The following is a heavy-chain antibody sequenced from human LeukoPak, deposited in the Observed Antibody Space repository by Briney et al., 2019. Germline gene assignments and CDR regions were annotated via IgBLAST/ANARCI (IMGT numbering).Heavy chain of an antibody. CDR2: IKSKTDGGTT. CDR1: GFTFTNAW. CDR3: ATEYYGAYNF. J-gene: IGHJ4*02. Sequence: KPGGSLRLSCAASGFTFTNAWMSWVRQAPGKGLEWVGHIKSKTDGGTTDYAAPVKGRFTISRDDSKDTVYLQMDSLKTEDIAVYYCATEYYGAYNFWGQGALVTVSS. V-gene: IGHV3-15*01. D-gene: IGHD4-17*01.